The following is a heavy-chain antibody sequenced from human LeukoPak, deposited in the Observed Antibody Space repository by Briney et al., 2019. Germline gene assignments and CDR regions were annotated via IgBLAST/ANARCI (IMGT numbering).Heavy chain of an antibody. Sequence: ASVKVSCKGYGYAVINHDIDWVRQAAGQGLEWMGWMNSNSGNTGYSHKFHGRVTFTRDNSISTAYMEQDSLTSDGTAVYYCARGSGSHGRDWLYPWGQGTLVTVSS. J-gene: IGHJ5*02. CDR2: MNSNSGNT. D-gene: IGHD1-26*01. CDR3: ARGSGSHGRDWLYP. V-gene: IGHV1-8*03. CDR1: GYAVINHD.